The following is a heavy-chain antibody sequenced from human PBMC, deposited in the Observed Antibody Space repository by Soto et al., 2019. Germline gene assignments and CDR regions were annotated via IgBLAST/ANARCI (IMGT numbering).Heavy chain of an antibody. D-gene: IGHD1-26*01. Sequence: EVQLVESGGGLVQPGGSLRLSCVASEFTFSYYWMDWVRQVPGKGLVWVSRIHSDGSSTTYADSVIGRFTISRDNAKNTLYLQMASLRAEDTAVYYCARGDVGAFDLWGQGTMVTVSS. CDR3: ARGDVGAFDL. CDR2: IHSDGSST. V-gene: IGHV3-74*03. J-gene: IGHJ3*01. CDR1: EFTFSYYW.